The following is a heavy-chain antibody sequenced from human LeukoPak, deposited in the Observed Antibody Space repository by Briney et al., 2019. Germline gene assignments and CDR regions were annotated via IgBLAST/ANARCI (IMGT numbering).Heavy chain of an antibody. J-gene: IGHJ4*02. D-gene: IGHD5-12*01. V-gene: IGHV3-30-3*01. CDR3: ARNENSGWGYFDY. Sequence: GRSLRLSCVASGFTFSSYAMHWVRQAPGKGLEWVAVISYDGSNKYYADSVKGRFTISRDNSKNTLYLQMNSLRAEDTAVYYCARNENSGWGYFDYWGQGTLVTVSS. CDR1: GFTFSSYA. CDR2: ISYDGSNK.